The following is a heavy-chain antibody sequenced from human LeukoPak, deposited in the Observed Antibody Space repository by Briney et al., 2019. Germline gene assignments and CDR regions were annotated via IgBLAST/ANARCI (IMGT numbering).Heavy chain of an antibody. D-gene: IGHD6-13*01. Sequence: SETLSLTCTVSGGSISSYYWSWIRQPPGKGLEWIGYIYYSGTTNYNPSLKSRVTISVDTSKNQFSLELSSVTAADTAVYYCARGVYIAAAQYAYWGQGTLVTVS. V-gene: IGHV4-59*01. CDR3: ARGVYIAAAQYAY. CDR1: GGSISSYY. CDR2: IYYSGTT. J-gene: IGHJ4*02.